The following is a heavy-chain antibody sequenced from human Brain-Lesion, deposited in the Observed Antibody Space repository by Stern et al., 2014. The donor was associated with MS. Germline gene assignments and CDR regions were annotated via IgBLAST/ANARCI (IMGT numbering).Heavy chain of an antibody. CDR1: GGSISTSTYY. V-gene: IGHV4-39*01. D-gene: IGHD3-3*01. Sequence: VQLLESGPGLVKPSETLSLTCTVSGGSISTSTYYWGWVRQPPGKGLEWIGNIYYSGRTYYNPSLPLLVTIASATSTHPFSLRLSFVTAADTAMYYCGVGVITMDYFDYWGQGTLVTVSS. CDR3: GVGVITMDYFDY. J-gene: IGHJ4*02. CDR2: IYYSGRT.